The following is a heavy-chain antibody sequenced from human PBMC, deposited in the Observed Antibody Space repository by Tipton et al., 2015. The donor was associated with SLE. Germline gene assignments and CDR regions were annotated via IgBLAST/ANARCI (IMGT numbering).Heavy chain of an antibody. CDR2: LSYSGST. V-gene: IGHV4-59*01. D-gene: IGHD1-14*01. CDR1: GGSLSSYY. CDR3: AGSNRAGYFYYGMDV. Sequence: TLSLTCTVSGGSLSSYYWSWIRQSPEKGLEWIGYLSYSGSTNYNPSLKSRVTIFVDTSKNQISLKLSSVTAADTAVYYCAGSNRAGYFYYGMDVWGQGTTVTVSS. J-gene: IGHJ6*02.